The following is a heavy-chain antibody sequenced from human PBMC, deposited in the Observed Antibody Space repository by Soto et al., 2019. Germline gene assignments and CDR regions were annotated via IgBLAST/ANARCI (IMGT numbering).Heavy chain of an antibody. J-gene: IGHJ1*01. D-gene: IGHD3-22*01. CDR3: ARDRVESGYPEYFQH. V-gene: IGHV3-53*01. CDR2: IYSGGST. Sequence: EVQLVESGGGLIQPGGSLRLSCAAPGFPASGNYMSWARQAPGKGLEWVSVIYSGGSTYYADSVKGRFTISRDNSKNTLYLQMNSLRAEDTAVYYCARDRVESGYPEYFQHWGQGTLVTVSS. CDR1: GFPASGNY.